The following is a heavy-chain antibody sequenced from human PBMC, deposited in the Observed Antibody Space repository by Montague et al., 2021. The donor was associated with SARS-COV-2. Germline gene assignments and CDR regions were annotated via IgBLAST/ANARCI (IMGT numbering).Heavy chain of an antibody. CDR2: IYYSGST. D-gene: IGHD2-2*01. Sequence: SETLSLTCTVSGVSISSYYWTWIRQPPGKGLEWIGFIYYSGSTNYNPSLKSRVTISVDTSKNQSSLKLSSVTAADTAVYYCAKQALTRYCTSTTCFGAAFDIWGQGTMVTVSS. CDR3: AKQALTRYCTSTTCFGAAFDI. V-gene: IGHV4-59*08. CDR1: GVSISSYY. J-gene: IGHJ3*02.